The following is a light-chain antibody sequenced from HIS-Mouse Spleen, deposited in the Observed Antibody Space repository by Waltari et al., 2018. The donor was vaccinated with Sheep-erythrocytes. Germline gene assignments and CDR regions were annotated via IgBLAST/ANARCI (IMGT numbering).Light chain of an antibody. CDR1: QSISSY. V-gene: IGKV1-39*01. CDR3: QQGYSTPPLT. CDR2: AAS. Sequence: DIQMTQSPSSLSASVGDRVTITCLASQSISSYLNWYQQKPGKAPKLLIYAASSLQSGVPSRFSGSGSGTDFTLTISSLQPEDFATYYCQQGYSTPPLTFGGGTKVEIK. J-gene: IGKJ4*01.